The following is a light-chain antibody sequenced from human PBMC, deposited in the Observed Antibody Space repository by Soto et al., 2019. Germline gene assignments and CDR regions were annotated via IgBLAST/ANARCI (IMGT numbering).Light chain of an antibody. V-gene: IGLV1-44*01. J-gene: IGLJ2*01. CDR1: SSNIGSNT. CDR2: SNN. CDR3: AAWDDSPNGVV. Sequence: QAVVTQPPSASGTPGQRVTISCSGSSSNIGSNTVYWYQQLPGTAPKLLIYSNNQLPSGVPDRFSGSKSGTSASLAISGLLSEDEADYYCAAWDDSPNGVVFGGGTKLTVL.